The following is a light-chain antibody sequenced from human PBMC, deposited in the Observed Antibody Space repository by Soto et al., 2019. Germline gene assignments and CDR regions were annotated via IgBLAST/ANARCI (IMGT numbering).Light chain of an antibody. CDR1: QSVSYTSNNKNY. CDR3: QQYYSTPLT. Sequence: DIVMTQSPDSLAVSLGERATINCKSSQSVSYTSNNKNYLAWYQQKPGQPPKLLIYWASTRESGVPDRFSGSGSATDFTLTIGSLQAEDVAVYYCQQYYSTPLTFGGGTKVEIK. V-gene: IGKV4-1*01. J-gene: IGKJ4*01. CDR2: WAS.